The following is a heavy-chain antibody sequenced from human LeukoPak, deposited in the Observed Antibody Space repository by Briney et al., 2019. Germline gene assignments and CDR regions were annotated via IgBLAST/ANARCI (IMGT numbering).Heavy chain of an antibody. J-gene: IGHJ4*02. CDR3: STTQNFDY. CDR2: IFNNGVTT. Sequence: GGSLRLSCAASGFMFSKYAMNWVRQAPGKGLEWVSTIFNNGVTTFYADSVKGRFTISRDISKNTLYLQMNSLRAEDTAVYYCSTTQNFDYWGQGTLVTVSS. CDR1: GFMFSKYA. V-gene: IGHV3-23*01.